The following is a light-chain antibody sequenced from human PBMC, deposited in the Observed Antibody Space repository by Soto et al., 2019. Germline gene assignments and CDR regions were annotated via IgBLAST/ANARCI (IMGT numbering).Light chain of an antibody. V-gene: IGKV3-20*01. CDR1: QSVSSSY. Sequence: EIVLTQSPGTLSLSPGERATLSCRASQSVSSSYLAWYQQKPGQAPRLLIYGASSRATGIPDRFSGSGSGTDFTLTISRLEPEDFAVYYCQQYGSSPPKLTFGGGNKVEIK. CDR3: QQYGSSPPKLT. CDR2: GAS. J-gene: IGKJ4*01.